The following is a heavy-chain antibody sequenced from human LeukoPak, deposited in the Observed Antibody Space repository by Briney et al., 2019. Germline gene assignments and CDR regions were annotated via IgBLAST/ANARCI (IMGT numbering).Heavy chain of an antibody. CDR1: GGSISSSNW. J-gene: IGHJ6*02. D-gene: IGHD2-2*01. CDR2: IYHSGST. Sequence: SGTLSLTCAVSGGSISSSNWWSWVRQPPGKGLEWIGEIYHSGSTNYNPSLKSRVTISVDTSKNQFSLKLSSVTAADTAVYYCARHALSPRYFYGMDVWGQGTTVTVSS. CDR3: ARHALSPRYFYGMDV. V-gene: IGHV4-4*02.